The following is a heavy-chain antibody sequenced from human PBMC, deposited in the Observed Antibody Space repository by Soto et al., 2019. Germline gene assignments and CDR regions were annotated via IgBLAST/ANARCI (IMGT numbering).Heavy chain of an antibody. J-gene: IGHJ6*02. CDR2: MNPNSGNT. CDR3: ARWPDGYYYYRMAV. Sequence: QVQLVQSGAEVKKPGASVKVSCKASGYTFTSYDINWVRQATGQGREWMRWMNPNSGNTGYAQKFQGRVTMTRYTSMSKAYLEVRSLRPEDTAVYYCARWPDGYYYYRMAVWGQGTTVTVSS. V-gene: IGHV1-8*01. CDR1: GYTFTSYD.